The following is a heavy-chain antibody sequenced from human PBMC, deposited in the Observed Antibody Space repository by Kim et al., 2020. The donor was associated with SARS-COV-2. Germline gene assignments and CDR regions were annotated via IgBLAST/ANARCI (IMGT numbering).Heavy chain of an antibody. D-gene: IGHD6-13*01. CDR2: IYYSGST. CDR3: ARVSGIAAAGTGGWFDP. V-gene: IGHV4-39*07. Sequence: SETLSLTCTVSGGSISSSSYYWGWIRQPPGKGLEWIGSIYYSGSTYYNPSLKSRVTISVDTSKNQFSLKLSSVTAADTAVYYCARVSGIAAAGTGGWFDP. J-gene: IGHJ5*02. CDR1: GGSISSSSYY.